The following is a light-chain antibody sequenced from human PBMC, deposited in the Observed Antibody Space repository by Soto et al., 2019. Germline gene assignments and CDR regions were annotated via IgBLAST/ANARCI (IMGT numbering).Light chain of an antibody. J-gene: IGKJ1*01. Sequence: EMVLTQSPGTLSLSPGERATLSCRASQTVTSNYLAWYQRKPGQAPRLLIYGASSRATDIPDRFSGGGSGTDFTLNITRLEPEEVAVYFCQQYAGSPSTFGQGTKVEIK. CDR3: QQYAGSPST. CDR2: GAS. V-gene: IGKV3-20*01. CDR1: QTVTSNY.